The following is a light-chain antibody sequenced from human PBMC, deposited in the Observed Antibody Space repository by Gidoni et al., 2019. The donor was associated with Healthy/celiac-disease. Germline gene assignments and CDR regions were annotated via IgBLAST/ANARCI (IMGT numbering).Light chain of an antibody. J-gene: IGLJ2*01. V-gene: IGLV3-1*01. CDR1: KLGDKY. CDR2: QDS. CDR3: QAWDSSTPYVV. Sequence: SYELTQPPSVSVSPGQTARITRSGDKLGDKYACWYQQKPGQSPVLVIYQDSKRPSGIPERFSCSNSGSTATLTISGTQAMDEADYYCQAWDSSTPYVVVGGGTKLTVL.